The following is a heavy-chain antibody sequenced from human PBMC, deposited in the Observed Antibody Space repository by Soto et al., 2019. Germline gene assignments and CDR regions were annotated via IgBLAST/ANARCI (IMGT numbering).Heavy chain of an antibody. CDR3: ARGNRYYDFWSGYLVSDHP. CDR1: GYTFTSYA. V-gene: IGHV1-3*01. D-gene: IGHD3-3*01. J-gene: IGHJ5*02. Sequence: QVQLVQSGAEVKKPGASVKVSCKASGYTFTSYAMHWVRQAPGQRLEWIGWINAGNGNTKYSQKFQGRVTITRDTSASTAYMELSSLRSEDTAVYYCARGNRYYDFWSGYLVSDHPWGQGTLVTVSS. CDR2: INAGNGNT.